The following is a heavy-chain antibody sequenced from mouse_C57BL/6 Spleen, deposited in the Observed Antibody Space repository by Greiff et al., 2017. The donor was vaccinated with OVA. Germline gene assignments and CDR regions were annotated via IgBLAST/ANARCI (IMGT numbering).Heavy chain of an antibody. CDR1: GYTFTDYE. CDR2: IDPETGGT. D-gene: IGHD6-5*01. V-gene: IGHV1-15*01. Sequence: QVQLQQSGAELVRPGASVTLSCKASGYTFTDYEMHWVKQTPVHGLEWIGAIDPETGGTAYNQKFKGKAILTADKSSRTAYMELRSLTSEDSAVYYCAYDPCAYWGQGTLVTVSA. J-gene: IGHJ3*01. CDR3: AYDPCAY.